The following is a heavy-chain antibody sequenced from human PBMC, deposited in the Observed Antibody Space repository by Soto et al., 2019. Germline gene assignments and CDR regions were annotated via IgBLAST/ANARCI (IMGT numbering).Heavy chain of an antibody. J-gene: IGHJ4*02. CDR1: GFIFSNYA. V-gene: IGHV3-23*01. Sequence: EVQLLESGGDLVQPGGSLRLSCAASGFIFSNYAMTWVRQAPGKGPEWVSTFTSGGSTYYRDTVKGRFTIYRDNSKTTLHLQLNSLRAEDTAVYYCSRTDKYNSQSSGWANRFDYWGQGTLVTVSS. D-gene: IGHD6-19*01. CDR3: SRTDKYNSQSSGWANRFDY. CDR2: FTSGGST.